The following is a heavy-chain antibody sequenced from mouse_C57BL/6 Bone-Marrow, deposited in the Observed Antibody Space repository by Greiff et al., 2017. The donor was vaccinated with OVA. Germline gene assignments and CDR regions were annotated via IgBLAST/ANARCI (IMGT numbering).Heavy chain of an antibody. CDR3: ERYGQDPLDSSGYFDY. CDR1: GYTFTSYG. Sequence: VQLQQSGAELVRPGSSVKMSCKTSGYTFTSYGINWVKQRPGQGLEWIGYIYIGNGYTEYNEKFKGKATLTSDTSSSTAYMQLSSLTSEDSAIYFCERYGQDPLDSSGYFDYWGQGTTLTVSS. V-gene: IGHV1-58*01. CDR2: IYIGNGYT. D-gene: IGHD3-2*02. J-gene: IGHJ2*01.